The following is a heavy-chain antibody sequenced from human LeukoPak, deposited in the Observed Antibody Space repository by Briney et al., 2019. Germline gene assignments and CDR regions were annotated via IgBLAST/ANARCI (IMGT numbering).Heavy chain of an antibody. CDR3: ARDRSVVVPAAMDV. V-gene: IGHV4-39*07. CDR1: GGSISSSSYY. CDR2: IYYSGST. Sequence: SETLSLTCTVSGGSISSSSYYWGWIRQPPGKGLEWIGSIYYSGSTYYNPSLKSRVTISVDTSKNQISLKLSSVTAADTAVYYCARDRSVVVPAAMDVWGQGTTVTVSS. J-gene: IGHJ6*02. D-gene: IGHD2-2*01.